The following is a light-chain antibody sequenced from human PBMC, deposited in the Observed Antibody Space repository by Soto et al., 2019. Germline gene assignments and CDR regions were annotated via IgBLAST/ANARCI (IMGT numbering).Light chain of an antibody. CDR2: GAS. CDR1: QSISRT. CDR3: QQYNDWPLT. Sequence: EILMTQSPATLSVSPGEGLTLSCRASQSISRTLAWYRQRPGQAPRLLIYGASSRATGVPARFSGSGSGTEFTLTISSLQSEDFAVYYCQQYNDWPLTFGGGTKVDIK. J-gene: IGKJ4*01. V-gene: IGKV3-15*01.